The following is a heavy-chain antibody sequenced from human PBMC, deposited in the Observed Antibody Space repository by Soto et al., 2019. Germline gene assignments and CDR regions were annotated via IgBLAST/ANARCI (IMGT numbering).Heavy chain of an antibody. J-gene: IGHJ6*02. Sequence: QVTLKESGPVLVKPTETLTLTCSVSGFSLTNGRMGVSWIHQPPGKALEWLAHFFSDAERSYSTSKQSRLNMYKDSSGSQVVLTMTNMAPADTATYFCARMDGDYNYYGLDVWGHGIAVTVSS. V-gene: IGHV2-26*01. CDR2: FFSDAER. CDR1: GFSLTNGRMG. D-gene: IGHD4-17*01. CDR3: ARMDGDYNYYGLDV.